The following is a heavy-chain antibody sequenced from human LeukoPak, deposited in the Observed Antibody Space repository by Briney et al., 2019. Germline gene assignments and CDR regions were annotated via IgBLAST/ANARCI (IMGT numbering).Heavy chain of an antibody. CDR2: ISPSGGNA. J-gene: IGHJ4*02. CDR1: GYTFASYY. D-gene: IGHD3-22*01. V-gene: IGHV1-46*01. Sequence: ASVKVSCKASGYTFASYYLHWVRQAPGQGLEWMGIISPSGGNAIYAQKFQGRVTMTRDTSTSTVYMELSSLRSEDTAVYYCARDLDDSSNYYSKIDTFFDYWGQGTLVTVSS. CDR3: ARDLDDSSNYYSKIDTFFDY.